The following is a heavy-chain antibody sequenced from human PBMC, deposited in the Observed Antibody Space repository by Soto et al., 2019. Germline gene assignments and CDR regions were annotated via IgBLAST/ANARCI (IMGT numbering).Heavy chain of an antibody. Sequence: PGGSLRLSCAASGFTFDDYTMHWVRQAPGKGLEWVSLISWDGGSTYYADSVKGRFTISRDNSKNSLYLQMNSLRTEDTALYYCAKDRKPRIKGFGEGRDYYYYYGMDVWGQGTTVTVSS. CDR3: AKDRKPRIKGFGEGRDYYYYYGMDV. D-gene: IGHD3-10*01. V-gene: IGHV3-43*01. CDR2: ISWDGGST. CDR1: GFTFDDYT. J-gene: IGHJ6*02.